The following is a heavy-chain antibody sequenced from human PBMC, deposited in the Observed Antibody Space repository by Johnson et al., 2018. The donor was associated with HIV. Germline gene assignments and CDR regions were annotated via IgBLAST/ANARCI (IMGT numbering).Heavy chain of an antibody. Sequence: QVQLVESGGGLVQPGGSLRLSCAASGFTFSSYWMSWVRQAPGKGLEWVAVISYDGSNKYYADSVKGRFTISRDNSKNTLYLQMNSLRAGDTALYYCARAVCRGGRCYSHDAFDIWGQGTMVTVSS. J-gene: IGHJ3*02. CDR3: ARAVCRGGRCYSHDAFDI. D-gene: IGHD2-15*01. V-gene: IGHV3-30-3*01. CDR1: GFTFSSYW. CDR2: ISYDGSNK.